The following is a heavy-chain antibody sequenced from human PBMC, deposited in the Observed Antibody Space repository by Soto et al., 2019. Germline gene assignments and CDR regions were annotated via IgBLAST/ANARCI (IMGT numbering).Heavy chain of an antibody. V-gene: IGHV3-23*01. CDR1: GFTFSSYA. J-gene: IGHJ4*02. D-gene: IGHD6-19*01. CDR2: ISGSGGST. CDR3: ARDFWYSSGTPDY. Sequence: PGGSLRLSCAASGFTFSSYAMSWVRQAPGEGLEWVSTISGSGGSTYYADSVKGRFTISRDNSKNTLYLQMDSLRAEDTAVYYCARDFWYSSGTPDYWGQGTLVTVSS.